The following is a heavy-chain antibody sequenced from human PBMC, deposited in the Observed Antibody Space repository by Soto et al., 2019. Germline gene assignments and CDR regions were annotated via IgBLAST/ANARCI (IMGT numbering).Heavy chain of an antibody. CDR2: ISSSSSTI. CDR3: ARDHDYYDSSGYYGY. Sequence: GWSLRLSCAASGFTFSSYSMNWVRQAPGKGLEWVSYISSSSSTIYYADSVKGRFTISRDNAKNSLYLQMNSLRDEDTAVYYCARDHDYYDSSGYYGYWGQGTMVTVYS. J-gene: IGHJ4*02. CDR1: GFTFSSYS. V-gene: IGHV3-48*02. D-gene: IGHD3-22*01.